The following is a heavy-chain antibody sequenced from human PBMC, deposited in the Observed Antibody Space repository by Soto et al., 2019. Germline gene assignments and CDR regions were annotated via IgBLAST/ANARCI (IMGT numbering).Heavy chain of an antibody. V-gene: IGHV1-2*04. D-gene: IGHD3-10*01. CDR1: GYTFTGYY. Sequence: VASVKVSCKASGYTFTGYYMHWVRQAPGQGLEWMGWINPNSGGTNYAQKFQGWVTMTRDTSTSTAYMELRRLRSDDTAVYYCARDQIVYGSGNDDWGQGTRVTVAS. CDR2: INPNSGGT. CDR3: ARDQIVYGSGNDD. J-gene: IGHJ4*02.